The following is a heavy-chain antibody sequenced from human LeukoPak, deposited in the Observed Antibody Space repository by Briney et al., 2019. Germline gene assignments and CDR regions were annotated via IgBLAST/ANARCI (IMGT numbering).Heavy chain of an antibody. CDR2: ISGSGGST. Sequence: GGSLRLSCAASGFTFSSYAMSWVRQAPGKGLEWVSAISGSGGSTYYADSVKGRFTISRDNSKNTLYLQMNSLRAEDTAVYYCAKGRLRITMVRGVIGINWFDPWGQGTLVTVSS. CDR1: GFTFSSYA. J-gene: IGHJ5*02. CDR3: AKGRLRITMVRGVIGINWFDP. D-gene: IGHD3-10*01. V-gene: IGHV3-23*01.